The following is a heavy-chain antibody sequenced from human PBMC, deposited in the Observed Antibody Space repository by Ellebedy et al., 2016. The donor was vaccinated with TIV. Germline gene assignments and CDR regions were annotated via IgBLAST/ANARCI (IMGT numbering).Heavy chain of an antibody. CDR3: ARGWGYCSSDTCRYHYYYHGMDV. V-gene: IGHV1-18*01. CDR1: GYTFNSYA. J-gene: IGHJ6*02. D-gene: IGHD2-2*01. CDR2: ISAYNGNT. Sequence: ASVKVSXKASGYTFNSYAISWVRQAPGQGLEWMGWISAYNGNTHYAQNFQGRVTMTIDTSTRTAYMELKSLRSDDTAVYYCARGWGYCSSDTCRYHYYYHGMDVWGQGTTVTVSS.